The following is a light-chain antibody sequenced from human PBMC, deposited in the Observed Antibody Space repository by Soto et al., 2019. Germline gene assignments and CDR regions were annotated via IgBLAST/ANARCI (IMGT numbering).Light chain of an antibody. J-gene: IGKJ1*01. CDR3: QQYGSSPWT. V-gene: IGKV3-20*01. CDR2: GAS. CDR1: QSVSSSY. Sequence: EIVLTQSPGTLSLSPGARATLSCRASQSVSSSYLAWYQQKPGQAPRLLIYGASSRATGIPDRFSGSESGTDFTLTISILEPEDFAVYYCQQYGSSPWTFGQGTNVEIK.